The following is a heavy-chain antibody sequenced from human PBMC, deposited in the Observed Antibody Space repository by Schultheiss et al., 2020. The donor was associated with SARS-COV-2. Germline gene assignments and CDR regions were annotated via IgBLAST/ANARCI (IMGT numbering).Heavy chain of an antibody. CDR2: IYYSGST. D-gene: IGHD3-22*01. Sequence: SETLSLTCTVSGGSISSYYWSWIRQPPGKGLEWIGYIYYSGSTNYNPSLKSRVTISVDTSKNQFSLKLSSVTAADTAVYYCAKDPEEVDSSGPNWGQGTLVTVSS. CDR1: GGSISSYY. V-gene: IGHV4-59*12. CDR3: AKDPEEVDSSGPN. J-gene: IGHJ4*02.